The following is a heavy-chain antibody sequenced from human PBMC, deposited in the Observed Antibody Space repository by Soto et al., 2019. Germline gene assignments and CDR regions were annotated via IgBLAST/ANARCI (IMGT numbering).Heavy chain of an antibody. CDR3: ARSVLAAKAAAGTRPPYYYGMDV. J-gene: IGHJ6*02. CDR2: TYYRSKWYN. Sequence: QSQTLSLTCAISGDSVSSNSAAWNWIRQSPSRGLEWLGRTYYRSKWYNDYAVSVKSRITINPDTSKNQFSLQLNSVTPEDTAVYYCARSVLAAKAAAGTRPPYYYGMDVWGQGTTVTVSS. CDR1: GDSVSSNSAA. D-gene: IGHD6-13*01. V-gene: IGHV6-1*01.